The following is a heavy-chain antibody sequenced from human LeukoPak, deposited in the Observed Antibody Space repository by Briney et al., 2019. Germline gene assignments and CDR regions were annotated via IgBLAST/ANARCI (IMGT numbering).Heavy chain of an antibody. CDR2: IYTSGST. V-gene: IGHV4-4*07. D-gene: IGHD3-3*01. CDR1: GGSISSYY. J-gene: IGHJ6*03. Sequence: SETLSLTCTVSGGSISSYYWSWIRQPAGEGLEWIGRIYTSGSTNYNPSLKSRVTMSVDTSKIQFSLKLSSVTAADTAVYYCARGVFGDFWSGYSRYYYYYMDVWGKGTTVTVSS. CDR3: ARGVFGDFWSGYSRYYYYYMDV.